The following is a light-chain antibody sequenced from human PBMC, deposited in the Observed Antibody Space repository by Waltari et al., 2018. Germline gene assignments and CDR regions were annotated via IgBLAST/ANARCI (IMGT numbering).Light chain of an antibody. CDR1: QSLVYSGTNTY. V-gene: IGKV2-30*01. CDR3: MQCTHWPRT. CDR2: KVS. J-gene: IGKJ1*01. Sequence: DVVLTQSPLSLPVTLGQPASISCRSSQSLVYSGTNTYLYWFHQRPGQSPRRLIYKVSIRDSGVPDRFSGSGSGTDFTLKISKVEAEDVGIYYCMQCTHWPRTFGQGTKVEIK.